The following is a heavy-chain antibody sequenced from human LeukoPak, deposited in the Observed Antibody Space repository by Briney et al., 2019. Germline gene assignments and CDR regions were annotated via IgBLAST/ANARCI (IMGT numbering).Heavy chain of an antibody. J-gene: IGHJ4*02. Sequence: AGGSLRLSCAASGFTFSSYAMSWVRQAPGKGLEWVSAISGSGGSTYYADSVKGRFTMSRDNSKNTLYLHMNSLRAEDTAVYYCAKGSSDCTNGVCYFFDFDYWGQGTLVTVSS. CDR1: GFTFSSYA. CDR3: AKGSSDCTNGVCYFFDFDY. V-gene: IGHV3-23*01. D-gene: IGHD2-8*01. CDR2: ISGSGGST.